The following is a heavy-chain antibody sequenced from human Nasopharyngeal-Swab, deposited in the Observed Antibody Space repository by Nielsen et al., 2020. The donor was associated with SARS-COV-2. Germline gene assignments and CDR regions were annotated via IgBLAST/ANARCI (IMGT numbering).Heavy chain of an antibody. V-gene: IGHV7-4-1*02. J-gene: IGHJ5*02. CDR2: INTNTGNP. CDR1: GYTFTSYA. D-gene: IGHD6-13*01. Sequence: ASVTVSCKASGYTFTSYAMNWVRQAPGQGLEWMGWINTNTGNPTYAQGFTGRFVFSLDTSVSTAYLQISSLKAEDTAVYYCARAGSSLTGRWFDPWGQGTLVTVSS. CDR3: ARAGSSLTGRWFDP.